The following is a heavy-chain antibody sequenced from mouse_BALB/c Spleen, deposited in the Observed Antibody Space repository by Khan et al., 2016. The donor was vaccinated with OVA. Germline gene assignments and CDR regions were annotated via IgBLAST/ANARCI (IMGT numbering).Heavy chain of an antibody. CDR2: MNTYTGEP. J-gene: IGHJ2*01. CDR1: GYTFKDYV. V-gene: IGHV9-3-1*01. Sequence: QIQLVQSGPELKKPGETVKISCKAFGYTFKDYVMNWVKQSPGEGLKWMGWMNTYTGEPTYADDFEGRFAFSLETSANTAYLQISSLKDEDTATNIWLRFHGGYWGQGTALTVSS. CDR3: LRFHGGY.